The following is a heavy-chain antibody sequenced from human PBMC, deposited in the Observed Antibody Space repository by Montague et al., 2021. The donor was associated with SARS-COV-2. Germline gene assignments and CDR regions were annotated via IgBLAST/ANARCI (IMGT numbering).Heavy chain of an antibody. CDR2: VYYSRSS. D-gene: IGHD1-14*01. Sequence: SETLSLTCTVSGDSVSHDFWTWIRQPPGKGLEWIGYVYYSRSSSYNPSLRCRVSIAVDTSKNQFSLRLSTVTAADTAIYYCVRDPAPSGSVTFYDYWGQGTLVAVSS. V-gene: IGHV4-59*02. J-gene: IGHJ4*02. CDR1: GDSVSHDF. CDR3: VRDPAPSGSVTFYDY.